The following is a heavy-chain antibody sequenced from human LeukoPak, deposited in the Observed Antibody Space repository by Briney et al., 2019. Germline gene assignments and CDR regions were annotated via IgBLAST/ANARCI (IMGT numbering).Heavy chain of an antibody. Sequence: ASVKFSCKASGYIFTSYALHWVRQAPGQRLEWMGWINAGNGNTKYSQKFQGRVTITRDTSASTAYMELSSLRSEDTALYYCARNIGAVADGGDYWGQGTLVTVSS. CDR2: INAGNGNT. J-gene: IGHJ4*02. V-gene: IGHV1-3*01. CDR1: GYIFTSYA. CDR3: ARNIGAVADGGDY. D-gene: IGHD6-19*01.